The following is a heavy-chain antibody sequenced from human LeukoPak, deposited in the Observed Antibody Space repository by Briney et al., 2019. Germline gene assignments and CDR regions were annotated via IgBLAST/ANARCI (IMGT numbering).Heavy chain of an antibody. J-gene: IGHJ4*02. V-gene: IGHV3-21*01. CDR1: GFTFSNYE. D-gene: IGHD5-12*01. CDR3: ARGPSMVATTRFDY. Sequence: GGSLRLSCAASGFTFSNYEMNWVRQAPGKGLEWVSSISSSSSYIYYADSVKGRFTISRDNAKNSLYLQMNSLRAEDTAVYYCARGPSMVATTRFDYWGQGTLVTVSS. CDR2: ISSSSSYI.